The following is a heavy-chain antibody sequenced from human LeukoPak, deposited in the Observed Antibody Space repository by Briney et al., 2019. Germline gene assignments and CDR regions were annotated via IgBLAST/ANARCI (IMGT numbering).Heavy chain of an antibody. CDR3: ARRMGSSDY. CDR1: GGSISSSSYY. CDR2: IYYSGST. J-gene: IGHJ4*02. D-gene: IGHD2-2*01. V-gene: IGHV4-39*01. Sequence: SETLSLTCTVSGGSISSSSYYWGWIRQPPGKGLEWIGSIYYSGSTYYNPSLKSRVTISVDTSKNQFSLKLSSVTAADTAVYYCARRMGSSDYWGQGTLVTVSS.